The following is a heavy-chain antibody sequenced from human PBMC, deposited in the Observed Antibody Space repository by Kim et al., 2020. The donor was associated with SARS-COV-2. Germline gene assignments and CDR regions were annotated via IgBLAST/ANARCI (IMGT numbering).Heavy chain of an antibody. CDR2: IYHSGST. D-gene: IGHD1-26*01. CDR3: ARASSGRIN. V-gene: IGHV4-38-2*02. CDR1: GYSISSGYY. J-gene: IGHJ4*02. Sequence: SETLSLTCTVSGYSISSGYYWGWIRQPPGKGLEWIGSIYHSGSTYYNPSLKSRVTISVDTSKNQFSLQLSSVTAADTAVYYCARASSGRINWGQGTLVTVSS.